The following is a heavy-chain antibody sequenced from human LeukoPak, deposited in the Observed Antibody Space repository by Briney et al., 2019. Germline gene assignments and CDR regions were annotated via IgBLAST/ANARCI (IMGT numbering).Heavy chain of an antibody. V-gene: IGHV3-21*01. Sequence: GGSLRLSCAASGFTFSSYSMNWVRQAPGKGLKWVSSISSSSYIYYADSVKGRFTISRDNAKNSLYLQMNSLRAEDTAVYYCAGGIAAAGYIDYWGQGTLVTVSS. CDR3: AGGIAAAGYIDY. CDR2: ISSSSYI. CDR1: GFTFSSYS. D-gene: IGHD6-13*01. J-gene: IGHJ4*02.